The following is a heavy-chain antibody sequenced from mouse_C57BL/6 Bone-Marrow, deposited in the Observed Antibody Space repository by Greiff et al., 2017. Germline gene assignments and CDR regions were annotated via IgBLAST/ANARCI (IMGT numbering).Heavy chain of an antibody. CDR2: IYPRSGNT. CDR3: ARPFITAVVAHWYFDV. Sequence: VQLQQSGAELARPGASVKLSCKASGYTFTSYGISWVKQRTGQGLEWIGEIYPRSGNTYYNEKFKGKATLTADKSSSTAYMELSSLTSEDSAVYFCARPFITAVVAHWYFDVWGTGTTVTVSS. V-gene: IGHV1-81*01. D-gene: IGHD1-1*01. CDR1: GYTFTSYG. J-gene: IGHJ1*03.